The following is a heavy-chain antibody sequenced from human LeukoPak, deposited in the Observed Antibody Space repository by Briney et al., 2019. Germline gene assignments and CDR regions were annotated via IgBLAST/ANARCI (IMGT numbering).Heavy chain of an antibody. J-gene: IGHJ3*02. D-gene: IGHD3-16*02. CDR2: ISWNSGSI. CDR1: GFTFSSYV. CDR3: ARSALGNDAFDI. V-gene: IGHV3-9*01. Sequence: PGGSLRLSCAASGFTFSSYVMHWVRQAPGKGLEWVSGISWNSGSIGYADSVKGRFTISRDNAKNSLYLQMNSLRAEDTAVYYCARSALGNDAFDIWGQGTMVTVSS.